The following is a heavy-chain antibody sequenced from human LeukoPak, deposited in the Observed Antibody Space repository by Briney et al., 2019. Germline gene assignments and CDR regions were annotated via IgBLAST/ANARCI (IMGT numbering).Heavy chain of an antibody. CDR3: ARVKQQDYYYMDV. D-gene: IGHD6-13*01. V-gene: IGHV3-21*01. J-gene: IGHJ6*03. CDR1: GFTFSSYS. Sequence: PGGSLRLSCAASGFTFSSYSMNWVRQAPGKGLEWVSSISSSSSYIYYADSVKGRFTISRDNAKNSLYLQMNSLRAEDTAVYYCARVKQQDYYYMDVWGKGTTVTISS. CDR2: ISSSSSYI.